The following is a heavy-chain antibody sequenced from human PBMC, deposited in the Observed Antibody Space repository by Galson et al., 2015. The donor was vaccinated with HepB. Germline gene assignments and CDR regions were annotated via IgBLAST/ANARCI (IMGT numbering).Heavy chain of an antibody. CDR2: FDPEDGET. V-gene: IGHV1-24*01. CDR3: ATDYGSGKRWYYFDY. J-gene: IGHJ4*02. Sequence: SVKVSCKVSGYTXTELSMHWVRQAPGKGLEWMGGFDPEDGETIYAQKFQGRVTMTEDTSTDTAYMELSSLRSEDTAVYYCATDYGSGKRWYYFDYWGQGTLVTVSS. CDR1: GYTXTELS. D-gene: IGHD3-10*01.